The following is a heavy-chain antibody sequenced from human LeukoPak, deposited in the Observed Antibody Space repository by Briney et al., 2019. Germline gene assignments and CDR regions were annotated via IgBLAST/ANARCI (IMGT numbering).Heavy chain of an antibody. D-gene: IGHD5-18*01. V-gene: IGHV3-9*01. CDR1: GFTFSHYG. J-gene: IGHJ4*02. Sequence: PGGSLRLSCAASGFTFSHYGIHWVRQAPGKGLEWVSGISWNSGSIGYADSVKGRFTISRDNAKNSLYLQMNSLRAEDTALYYCAKGSGYSYGSHFDYWGQGTLVTVSS. CDR2: ISWNSGSI. CDR3: AKGSGYSYGSHFDY.